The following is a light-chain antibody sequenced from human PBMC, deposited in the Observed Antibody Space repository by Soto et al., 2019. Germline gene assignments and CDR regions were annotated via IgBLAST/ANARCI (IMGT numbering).Light chain of an antibody. Sequence: DIQMTQSPSSLSASVGDTVTITCRASQGIIDYLAWYQQRPGKVPKLLIYAASTLQTGVPSHFSGSGAGTDFTLTISSLQPEDVATYYCQKYDTAPQTFGQGTRVEIK. CDR1: QGIIDY. CDR2: AAS. V-gene: IGKV1-27*01. CDR3: QKYDTAPQT. J-gene: IGKJ1*01.